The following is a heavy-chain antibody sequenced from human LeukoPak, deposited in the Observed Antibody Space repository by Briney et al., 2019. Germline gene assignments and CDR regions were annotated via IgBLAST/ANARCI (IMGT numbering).Heavy chain of an antibody. CDR2: IYHSGST. D-gene: IGHD3-3*01. Sequence: SSETLSLTCTVSGSSISSGYYWGWIRQPPGKALEWIGSIYHSGSTYYNPSLKSRVTISVDTSKNQFSLKLSSVTAAVTAVYYCARVSFGVVIIDYWGQGTLVTVSS. V-gene: IGHV4-38-2*02. CDR1: GSSISSGYY. CDR3: ARVSFGVVIIDY. J-gene: IGHJ4*02.